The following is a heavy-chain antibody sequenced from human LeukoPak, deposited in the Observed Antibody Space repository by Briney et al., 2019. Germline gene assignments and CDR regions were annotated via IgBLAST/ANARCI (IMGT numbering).Heavy chain of an antibody. V-gene: IGHV1-69*06. D-gene: IGHD6-13*01. CDR3: PLYSSTWYWFDH. CDR1: GCTFISYP. Sequence: SVNVSFKASGCTFISYPISWVRQPPAQERAGMGGIIPICGTSYYAQKFQGRVTITADKSTNTNYMDLNSLRAKYAAVYYCPLYSSTWYWFDHWGQGTLVTVSS. CDR2: IIPICGTS. J-gene: IGHJ5*02.